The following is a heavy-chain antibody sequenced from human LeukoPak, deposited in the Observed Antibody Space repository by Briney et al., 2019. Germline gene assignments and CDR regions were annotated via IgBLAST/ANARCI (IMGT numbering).Heavy chain of an antibody. Sequence: GASVKVSCKASGYSFTGFFIHWVRLTPGQPLEWMVCINPSTGVTKFPQRFQGRVTMTRDTSITTAYLELNTLTSDDTAVYYCARGQDAYSPPQDLWGQGTLVSVSS. CDR3: ARGQDAYSPPQDL. CDR1: GYSFTGFF. V-gene: IGHV1-2*02. D-gene: IGHD5-24*01. J-gene: IGHJ5*02. CDR2: INPSTGVT.